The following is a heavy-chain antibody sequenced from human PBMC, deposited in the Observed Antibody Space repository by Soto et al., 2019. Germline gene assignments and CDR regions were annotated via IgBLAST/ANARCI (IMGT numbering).Heavy chain of an antibody. CDR3: AKRPDDHIWGSYSS. CDR2: ISGSGRTT. CDR1: GFTFSSYA. J-gene: IGHJ5*02. V-gene: IGHV3-23*01. D-gene: IGHD3-16*01. Sequence: EVQLLESGGGLVQPGGSLRLSCAASGFTFSSYAMSWVRQAPGKGLEWVSGISGSGRTTSYADSVKGRFTISRDNSKSTMYLQMNSLSAEDTAVYYCAKRPDDHIWGSYSSWGQGTLVTVSS.